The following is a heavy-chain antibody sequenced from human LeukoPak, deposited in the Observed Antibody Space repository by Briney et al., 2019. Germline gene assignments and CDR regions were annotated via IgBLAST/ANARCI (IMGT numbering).Heavy chain of an antibody. V-gene: IGHV4-39*01. J-gene: IGHJ6*02. CDR3: ARRNDPYGMDV. D-gene: IGHD1-1*01. Sequence: PSETLSLTCTVSGGSISSSNYYWGWIRQPPGKGLEWIGTISYSGSTYYNPSLKSRVTISVDTSKNQFSLKLSSVTAADTAVYYCARRNDPYGMDVWGQGTTVTVSS. CDR1: GGSISSSNYY. CDR2: ISYSGST.